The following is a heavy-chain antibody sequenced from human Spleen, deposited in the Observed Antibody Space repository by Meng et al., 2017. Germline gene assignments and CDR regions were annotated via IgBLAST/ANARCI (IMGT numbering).Heavy chain of an antibody. CDR1: GGSSRYYY. D-gene: IGHD4-11*01. J-gene: IGHJ4*02. CDR3: ARGPTTMAHDFDY. CDR2: INHSGST. Sequence: QLQLQQWGAGLLKPSDTLSLTCVVSGGSSRYYYWSWIRQPPGKGLEWIGEINHSGSTNYNPSLESRATISVDTSQNNLSLKLSSVTAADSAVYYCARGPTTMAHDFDYWGQGTLVTVSS. V-gene: IGHV4-34*01.